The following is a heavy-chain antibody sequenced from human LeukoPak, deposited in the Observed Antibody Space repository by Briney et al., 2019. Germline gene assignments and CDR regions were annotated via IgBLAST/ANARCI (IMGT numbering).Heavy chain of an antibody. D-gene: IGHD4-23*01. CDR3: AKDGNWVYYYGMDV. V-gene: IGHV3-23*01. CDR2: ISGSGGST. Sequence: PGGSLRLSCAASRFTFSSYAMSWVRQAPGKGLEWVSAISGSGGSTYYADSVKGRFTISRDNSKNTLYLQMNSLRAEDTAVYYCAKDGNWVYYYGMDVWGQGTTVTVSS. J-gene: IGHJ6*02. CDR1: RFTFSSYA.